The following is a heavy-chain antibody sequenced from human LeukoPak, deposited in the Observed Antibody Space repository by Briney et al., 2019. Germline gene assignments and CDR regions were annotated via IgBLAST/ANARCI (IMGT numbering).Heavy chain of an antibody. D-gene: IGHD3-10*02. J-gene: IGHJ3*02. CDR1: GFTVSNNY. V-gene: IGHV3-53*01. CDR2: IYSGGST. Sequence: PGGSLRLSCAVSGFTVSNNYMSWVRQAPGKGLEWVSVIYSGGSTYYANSVKGRFTLSRDNSKNTLYLQMNSLRAEDTAVYYCARGSPRLSGGAFDIWGQGTMVTVSS. CDR3: ARGSPRLSGGAFDI.